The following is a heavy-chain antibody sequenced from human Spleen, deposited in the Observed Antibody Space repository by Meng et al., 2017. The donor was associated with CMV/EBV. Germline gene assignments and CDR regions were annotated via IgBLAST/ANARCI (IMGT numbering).Heavy chain of an antibody. CDR1: VCYMSSGYYF. CDR3: SRAEYYNWFDP. CDR2: IYYSGNT. D-gene: IGHD1-14*01. Sequence: HVQTAVPRMVHPSQTLSPPCTFSVCYMSSGYYFLNLIRQPPRNGLEWIWYIYYSGNTYYNPSLKSRVTISIDTSNNQFSLNLSSVTAADPAVYYCSRAEYYNWFDPWGQGTLVTVSS. V-gene: IGHV4-30-4*01. J-gene: IGHJ5*02.